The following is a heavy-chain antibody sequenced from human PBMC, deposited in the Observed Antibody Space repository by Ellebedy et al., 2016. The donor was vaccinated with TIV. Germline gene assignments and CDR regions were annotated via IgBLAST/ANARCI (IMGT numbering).Heavy chain of an antibody. V-gene: IGHV3-7*01. J-gene: IGHJ4*02. CDR1: GFTFSVTW. CDR2: INYDGADK. CDR3: VRARNYALDS. Sequence: GESLKISCAASGFTFSVTWMSWARQAPGKGLEWVARINYDGADKDYEDSVKGRFTISRDNAKNSLYLQMNSLRVEDTAVYFCVRARNYALDSWGQGTLVTVSS. D-gene: IGHD3-16*01.